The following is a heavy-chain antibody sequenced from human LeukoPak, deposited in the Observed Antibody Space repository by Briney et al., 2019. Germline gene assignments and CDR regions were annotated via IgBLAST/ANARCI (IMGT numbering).Heavy chain of an antibody. CDR1: GFFFSSYA. CDR3: AKMDSSGSYFDY. J-gene: IGHJ4*02. CDR2: IGSSDGAT. D-gene: IGHD1-26*01. Sequence: GGSLRLSCAASGFFFSSYAMNWVRRAPGKGLEWVSTIGSSDGATYYADSMKGRFTISRDNSKNTLYVQMNSLRAEDTAVYYCAKMDSSGSYFDYWGQGTLVTVSS. V-gene: IGHV3-23*01.